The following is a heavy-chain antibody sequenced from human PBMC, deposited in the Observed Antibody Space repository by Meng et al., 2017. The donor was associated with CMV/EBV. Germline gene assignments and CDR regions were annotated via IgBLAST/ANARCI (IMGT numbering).Heavy chain of an antibody. CDR2: IIPICGTE. Sequence: QVQMVHAGEGVKKAGCSGKGACKESGGTFSSNAISWGRQDPGQGLEGMGGIIPICGTENYEQKFQGRVTITAEESTSTAYMELSSLRSEDTAVYYCASVTGIGWWYFDLWGRGTLVTVSS. J-gene: IGHJ2*01. V-gene: IGHV1-69*01. CDR3: ASVTGIGWWYFDL. CDR1: GGTFSSNA. D-gene: IGHD1-20*01.